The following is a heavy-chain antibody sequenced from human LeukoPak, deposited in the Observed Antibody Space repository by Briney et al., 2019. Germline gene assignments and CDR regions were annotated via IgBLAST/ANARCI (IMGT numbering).Heavy chain of an antibody. Sequence: GGSLRLSCAASGFTFSSDAMSWVRQAPGKGLEWVSAISGSGGSTYYADSVKGRFTISRDNSKNTLYLQMNSLRAEDTAVYYCARSSVLRGNQLHRFDCWGQGTLVTVSS. CDR1: GFTFSSDA. CDR3: ARSSVLRGNQLHRFDC. J-gene: IGHJ4*02. CDR2: ISGSGGST. D-gene: IGHD5-24*01. V-gene: IGHV3-23*01.